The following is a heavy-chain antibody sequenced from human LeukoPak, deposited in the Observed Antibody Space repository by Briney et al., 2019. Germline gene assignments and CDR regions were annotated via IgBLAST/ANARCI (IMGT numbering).Heavy chain of an antibody. CDR2: ISGSGVST. D-gene: IGHD5-12*01. V-gene: IGHV3-23*01. Sequence: GGSLRLSCAASGFTFTTYAMTWVRQASGKGLEWVSTISGSGVSTYYADSVKGRFTISRDNSKNTLYLQMNSLKTEDTAVYYCTSGPIVAGEAFDYWGQGTLVTVSS. CDR3: TSGPIVAGEAFDY. J-gene: IGHJ4*02. CDR1: GFTFTTYA.